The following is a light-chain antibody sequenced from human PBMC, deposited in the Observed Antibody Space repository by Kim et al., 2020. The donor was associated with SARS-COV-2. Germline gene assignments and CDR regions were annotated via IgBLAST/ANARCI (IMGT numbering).Light chain of an antibody. Sequence: SSELTQDPAVSVALGQTVRITCQGDSLRSYYASWYQQKPGPAPVLVIYGKNNRPSGIPDRFSGSSSGNTASLTITGAQAEDEADYYCKSRDSSGKVVFGGGTKLTVL. V-gene: IGLV3-19*01. CDR2: GKN. CDR1: SLRSYY. J-gene: IGLJ2*01. CDR3: KSRDSSGKVV.